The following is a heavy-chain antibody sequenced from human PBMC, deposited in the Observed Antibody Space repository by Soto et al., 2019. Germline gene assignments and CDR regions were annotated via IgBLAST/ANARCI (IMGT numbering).Heavy chain of an antibody. D-gene: IGHD2-15*01. V-gene: IGHV3-23*01. CDR2: IDGPGAFT. Sequence: GGSLRLSCVASGLTFSNYVVSWVRQAPGKGLEWVSLIDGPGAFTIYADSVKGRFTISRDNSKNTVFLQMNSLTAEDTAVYYCARDRPSGCGGDSCYFGFDYWGQGTLVTVSS. J-gene: IGHJ4*02. CDR1: GLTFSNYV. CDR3: ARDRPSGCGGDSCYFGFDY.